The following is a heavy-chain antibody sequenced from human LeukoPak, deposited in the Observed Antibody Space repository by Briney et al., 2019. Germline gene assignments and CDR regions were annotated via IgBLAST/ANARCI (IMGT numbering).Heavy chain of an antibody. CDR2: ISSGGNTI. CDR1: GFTFSSYE. J-gene: IGHJ4*02. V-gene: IGHV3-48*03. CDR3: AREGTAMVSFDY. D-gene: IGHD5-18*01. Sequence: GGSLRLSCAASGFTFSSYEMNWVRQAPGKGLEWVSYISSGGNTIYYADSVKGRFTISRDNAKNPLYLQMNSLRAEDTAVYYCAREGTAMVSFDYWGQGTLVTVSS.